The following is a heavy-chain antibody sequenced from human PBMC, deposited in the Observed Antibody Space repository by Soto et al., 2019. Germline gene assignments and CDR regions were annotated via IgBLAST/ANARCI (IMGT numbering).Heavy chain of an antibody. CDR3: TRDPYGGSRYYFDS. Sequence: SLRLSCAASGFTFTNYGMHWVRQAPGKGLEWVAVIWYDGSNKYYADSVKGRFTISKDNSQSTLYLQMNSLRAEDTAVYYCTRDPYGGSRYYFDSWGQGTLVTVSS. CDR2: IWYDGSNK. D-gene: IGHD1-26*01. J-gene: IGHJ4*02. CDR1: GFTFTNYG. V-gene: IGHV3-33*01.